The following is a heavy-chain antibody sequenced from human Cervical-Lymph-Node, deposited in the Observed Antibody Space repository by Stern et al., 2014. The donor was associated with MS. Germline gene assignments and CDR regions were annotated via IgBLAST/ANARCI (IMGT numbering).Heavy chain of an antibody. CDR1: GYDFRRYA. D-gene: IGHD2-21*01. V-gene: IGHV7-4-1*01. J-gene: IGHJ5*02. Sequence: QMQLVQSGSEWKKPGASVKVSCKASGYDFRRYAMNWVRQAPGQGLEWMGWINSATGDPLYAQGFAGRFVFSLDTSVSTAYLQIVSLRTEDTAIYYCTSRGAGEFGVSPTGSWGQGTLVTVSS. CDR3: TSRGAGEFGVSPTGS. CDR2: INSATGDP.